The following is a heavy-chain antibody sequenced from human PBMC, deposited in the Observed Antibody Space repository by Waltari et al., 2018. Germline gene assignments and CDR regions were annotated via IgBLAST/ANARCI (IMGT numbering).Heavy chain of an antibody. Sequence: QLHLQESGPGLVKPSETLSLTCSVSGGSITNNRHYWGWIRQTPGKGLEWIATISYTGATYNNPSLKSRVTISGDTSKNQFSLKLTSVTAADTAVHYCATYIGASIGTAAFDVWGRGALVTVSS. D-gene: IGHD3-16*01. J-gene: IGHJ3*01. CDR1: GGSITNNRHY. CDR3: ATYIGASIGTAAFDV. V-gene: IGHV4-39*01. CDR2: ISYTGAT.